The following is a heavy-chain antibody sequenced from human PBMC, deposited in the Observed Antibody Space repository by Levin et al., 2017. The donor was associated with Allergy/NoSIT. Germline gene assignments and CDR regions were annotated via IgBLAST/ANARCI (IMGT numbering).Heavy chain of an antibody. J-gene: IGHJ4*02. V-gene: IGHV3-53*01. CDR1: GFTVSNDH. Sequence: HPGESLKISCEASGFTVSNDHMSWVRQAPGKGLEWVSVIYSGGSTYYAESVKGRFTISRDSSKNTLYLQMDSLRTEDTAVYYCATAAGVLFTVFQFDFWGQGTLVTVSS. CDR2: IYSGGST. CDR3: ATAAGVLFTVFQFDF. D-gene: IGHD2-8*01.